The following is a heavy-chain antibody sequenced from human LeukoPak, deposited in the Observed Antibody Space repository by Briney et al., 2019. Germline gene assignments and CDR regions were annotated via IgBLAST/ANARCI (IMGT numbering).Heavy chain of an antibody. V-gene: IGHV4-39*01. CDR1: GGSINSSDHY. CDR3: ARHRLEGDTFDI. D-gene: IGHD3-3*01. Sequence: PSETLSLTCTVSGGSINSSDHYWAWIRQPPGKGLEWIGSKYYSGDTYYSPSLKSRVTISVDTSRNKFALKLDSVTAADTAVYFCARHRLEGDTFDIWGQGTKVTVSS. CDR2: KYYSGDT. J-gene: IGHJ3*02.